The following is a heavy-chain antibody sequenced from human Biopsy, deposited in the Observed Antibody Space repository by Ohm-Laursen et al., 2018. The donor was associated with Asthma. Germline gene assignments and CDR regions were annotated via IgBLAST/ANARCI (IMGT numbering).Heavy chain of an antibody. D-gene: IGHD1-26*01. CDR2: ISFDGSNK. CDR3: AKDVFPGWELRRGPDY. Sequence: SLRLSCAASGFTFSHYNMNWVRQAPGKGLDWVAVISFDGSNKNYTDSVKGRFTIPRDNSRNTLHLQMNSLRAEDTAVYYCAKDVFPGWELRRGPDYWGQGTLVTVSS. CDR1: GFTFSHYN. V-gene: IGHV3-30*18. J-gene: IGHJ4*02.